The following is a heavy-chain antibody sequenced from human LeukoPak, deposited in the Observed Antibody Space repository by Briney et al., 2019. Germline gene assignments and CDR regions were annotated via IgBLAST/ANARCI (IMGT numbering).Heavy chain of an antibody. V-gene: IGHV5-51*01. Sequence: GESLKISCKGSGDTFSTHWIAWVRQKPGRGLEWMGTIYPGDSDTRYSPPFQGQVTISADKSTSTASLHWSSLKASDSGMYYCAGTYYYDSSGYSLGYWGQGTLVTVSS. CDR2: IYPGDSDT. CDR3: AGTYYYDSSGYSLGY. CDR1: GDTFSTHW. D-gene: IGHD3-22*01. J-gene: IGHJ4*02.